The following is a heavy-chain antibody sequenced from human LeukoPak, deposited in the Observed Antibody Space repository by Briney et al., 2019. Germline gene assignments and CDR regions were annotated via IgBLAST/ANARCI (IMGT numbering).Heavy chain of an antibody. Sequence: GGSLRLSCAASGFTFSSYSMNWVRQAPGKGLEWVSAISGSGGSTYYADSVKGRFTISRDNSKNTLYLQMNSLRAEDTAIYYCATYRQVLLPFESWGQGTLVTVSS. J-gene: IGHJ4*02. CDR3: ATYRQVLLPFES. D-gene: IGHD2-8*02. CDR1: GFTFSSYS. CDR2: ISGSGGST. V-gene: IGHV3-23*01.